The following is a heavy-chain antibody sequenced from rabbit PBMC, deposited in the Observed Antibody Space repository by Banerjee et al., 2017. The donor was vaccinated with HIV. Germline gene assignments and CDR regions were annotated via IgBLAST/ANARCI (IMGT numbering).Heavy chain of an antibody. J-gene: IGHJ4*01. D-gene: IGHD4-1*01. CDR2: IDTSSGST. CDR3: AREGSAWGEFNL. V-gene: IGHV1S40*01. CDR1: GFSFNNNYV. Sequence: QSLEESGGDLVQPGASLTLTCTASGFSFNNNYVMCWVRQAPGKGLEWIGCIDTSSGSTWYASWAIGRFTISKASSTTVTLQMTSLTAADTATYFCAREGSAWGEFNLWGQGTLVTVS.